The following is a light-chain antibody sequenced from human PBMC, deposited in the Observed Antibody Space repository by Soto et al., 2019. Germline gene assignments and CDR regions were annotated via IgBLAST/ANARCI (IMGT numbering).Light chain of an antibody. J-gene: IGLJ1*01. V-gene: IGLV2-8*01. CDR3: SSFTGGNNLV. Sequence: QSVLTQSPSASGSPGQSVTISCTGTSSDIGGYNSVSWYQQHPGKAPKVMIYDVTKRPSGVPDRFSGSKSGNTASPTVSALQAEDEADYYCSSFTGGNNLVFGTGTKVTVL. CDR1: SSDIGGYNS. CDR2: DVT.